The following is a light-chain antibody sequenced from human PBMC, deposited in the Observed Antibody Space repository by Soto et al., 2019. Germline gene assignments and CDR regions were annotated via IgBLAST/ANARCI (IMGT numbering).Light chain of an antibody. Sequence: EIVMTQSPATLSVSPGERATLSCRASQSVTSNLAWYQQKPGRAPRLLIYGASTRATGIPARVSGSGSGTEFTLPISNLQSEDFALYYCQHYFNWPYTFGQGTKLEIK. CDR2: GAS. J-gene: IGKJ2*01. V-gene: IGKV3-15*01. CDR3: QHYFNWPYT. CDR1: QSVTSN.